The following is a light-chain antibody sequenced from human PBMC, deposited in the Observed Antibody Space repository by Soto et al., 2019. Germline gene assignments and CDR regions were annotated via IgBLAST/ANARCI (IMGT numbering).Light chain of an antibody. CDR1: SSDVGGYYY. V-gene: IGLV2-11*01. CDR2: DVS. J-gene: IGLJ2*01. Sequence: QSVLTQPRSVSGSPGQSVTISCTGTSSDVGGYYYVSWYQQHPGKAPKLMIYDVSKRPSGVPDRFSGSKSGNTASLTISGLQADDEADYYCCSYAGSYNVVFGGGTKLTVL. CDR3: CSYAGSYNVV.